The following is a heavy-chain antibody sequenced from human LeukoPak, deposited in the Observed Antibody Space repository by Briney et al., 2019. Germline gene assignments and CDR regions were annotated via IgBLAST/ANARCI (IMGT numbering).Heavy chain of an antibody. CDR3: ARDSGYIHDY. J-gene: IGHJ4*02. Sequence: GGSLRLSCAASGFTFSSYAMHWVRQAPGKGLEWVAVISYDGSNRYHADSVKGRFTISRDTSKNTLYLQMNSLRAEDTAVYYCARDSGYIHDYWGQGTQVTVSS. CDR2: ISYDGSNR. CDR1: GFTFSSYA. V-gene: IGHV3-30*14. D-gene: IGHD5-18*01.